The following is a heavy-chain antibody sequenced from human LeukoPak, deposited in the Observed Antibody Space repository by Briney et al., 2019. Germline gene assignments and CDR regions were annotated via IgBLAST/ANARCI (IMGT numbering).Heavy chain of an antibody. V-gene: IGHV3-48*01. CDR1: GFTFSSYS. Sequence: QPGGSLRLSCAASGFTFSSYSMNWVRQAPGKGLEWVSYISSSSTIYYADSVKGRFTISRDNAKNSLYLQMNSLRAEDTAVYYCARAREGAFDIWGQGTMVTVSS. J-gene: IGHJ3*02. CDR3: ARAREGAFDI. CDR2: ISSSSTI.